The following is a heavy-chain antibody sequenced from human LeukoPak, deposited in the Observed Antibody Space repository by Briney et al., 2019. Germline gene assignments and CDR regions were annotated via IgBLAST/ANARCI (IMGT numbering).Heavy chain of an antibody. D-gene: IGHD6-13*01. V-gene: IGHV3-23*01. Sequence: GGSLRLSCAASGFTFSSYAMSWVRQAPGKGLEWVSAISGSGGSTYYADSVKGRFTISRDNSKNTLYLQMNSLRAEDTAVYYCANKPIAGRAAGTRAFDIWGQGTMVTVSS. CDR2: ISGSGGST. CDR1: GFTFSSYA. J-gene: IGHJ3*02. CDR3: ANKPIAGRAAGTRAFDI.